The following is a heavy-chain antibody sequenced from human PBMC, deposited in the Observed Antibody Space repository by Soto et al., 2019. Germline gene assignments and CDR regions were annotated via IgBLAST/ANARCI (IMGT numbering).Heavy chain of an antibody. CDR3: ARELTEGLATKFFFDY. CDR1: GFTFSSYG. D-gene: IGHD3-9*01. CDR2: IWFDGSNK. J-gene: IGHJ4*02. V-gene: IGHV3-33*01. Sequence: SLRLSCAASGFTFSSYGMHWVRQAPGKGLEWVAVIWFDGSNKYYADSVKGRFTISRDNSKNTLYLQMNSLRAEDTAVYYCARELTEGLATKFFFDYWGQGTLVTVSS.